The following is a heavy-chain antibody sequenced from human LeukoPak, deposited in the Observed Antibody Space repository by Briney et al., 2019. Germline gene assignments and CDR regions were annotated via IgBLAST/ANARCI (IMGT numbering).Heavy chain of an antibody. J-gene: IGHJ4*02. Sequence: HSGGSLRLSGAVSGFTFNNYAMSWVRQAPRKGLEWVSTISGDGTETFYADSVKGRFTTSRDNSKNTHYLQMSSLRAEDTGIYYCAKGGHYSFFDYWGQGTLVTVSS. D-gene: IGHD4-11*01. V-gene: IGHV3-23*01. CDR1: GFTFNNYA. CDR2: ISGDGTET. CDR3: AKGGHYSFFDY.